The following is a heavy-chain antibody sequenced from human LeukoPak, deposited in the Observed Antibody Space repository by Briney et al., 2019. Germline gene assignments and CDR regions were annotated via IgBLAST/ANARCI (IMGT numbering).Heavy chain of an antibody. Sequence: SVKVSCKASGGTFSSYAISWVRQAPGQGLEWMGGIIPIFGTANYAQKFQGRVTMTRDTSISTAYMELSRLRSDDTAVYYCAREEIAVAALDYWGQGTLVTVSS. D-gene: IGHD6-19*01. CDR3: AREEIAVAALDY. J-gene: IGHJ4*02. V-gene: IGHV1-69*05. CDR1: GGTFSSYA. CDR2: IIPIFGTA.